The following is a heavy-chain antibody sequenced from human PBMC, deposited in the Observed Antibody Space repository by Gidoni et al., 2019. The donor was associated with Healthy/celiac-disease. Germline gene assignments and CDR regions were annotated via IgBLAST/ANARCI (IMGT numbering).Heavy chain of an antibody. CDR3: ASLGWFDP. V-gene: IGHV1-69*01. J-gene: IGHJ5*02. Sequence: ISWVRQAPGQGLECMGGSIPSFGTANYAQKFQGRVTITADESTSTAYMELSRLRSEDTAVYYCASLGWFDPWGQGTLVTVSS. CDR2: SIPSFGTA.